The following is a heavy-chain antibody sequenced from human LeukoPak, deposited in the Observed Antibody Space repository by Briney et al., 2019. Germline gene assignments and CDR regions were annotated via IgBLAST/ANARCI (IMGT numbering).Heavy chain of an antibody. J-gene: IGHJ5*02. CDR3: AKDQGKNYDFWSGYYRSWFDP. CDR2: ISWDGGST. V-gene: IGHV3-43D*03. CDR1: GFTFDDYA. Sequence: GGSLRLSCAASGFTFDDYAMHWVRQAPGKGLEWVSLISWDGGSTYYADSVKGRFTISRDNSKNSLYLQMNSLRAEDTALYYCAKDQGKNYDFWSGYYRSWFDPWGQGTLVTVSS. D-gene: IGHD3-3*01.